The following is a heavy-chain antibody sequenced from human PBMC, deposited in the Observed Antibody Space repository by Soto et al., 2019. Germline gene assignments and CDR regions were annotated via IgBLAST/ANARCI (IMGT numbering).Heavy chain of an antibody. CDR3: ARGLGASSSWYGDDY. Sequence: ASETLSLTCAVYGGSFSGYYWSWIRPPPGKGLEWIGEINHSGSTNYNPSLKSRVTISVDTSKNQFSLKLSSVTAADTVVYYCARGLGASSSWYGDDYWGQGTLVTVSS. CDR1: GGSFSGYY. J-gene: IGHJ4*02. V-gene: IGHV4-34*01. D-gene: IGHD6-13*01. CDR2: INHSGST.